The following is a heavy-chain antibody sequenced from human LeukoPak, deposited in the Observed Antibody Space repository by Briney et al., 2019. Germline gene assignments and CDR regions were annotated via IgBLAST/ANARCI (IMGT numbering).Heavy chain of an antibody. J-gene: IGHJ3*02. CDR1: GFTFSSYA. D-gene: IGHD3-10*01. CDR2: ISGSGGST. Sequence: GGSLRLSCAASGFTFSSYAMSWVRQAPGKGLEWVSAISGSGGSTYYADPVKGRFTISRDNSKNTLYLQMNSLRAEDTAVYYCAKDRLWFGESQDAFDIWGQGTMVTVSS. CDR3: AKDRLWFGESQDAFDI. V-gene: IGHV3-23*01.